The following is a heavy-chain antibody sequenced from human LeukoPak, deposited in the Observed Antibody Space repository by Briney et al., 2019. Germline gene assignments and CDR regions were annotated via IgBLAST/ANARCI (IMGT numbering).Heavy chain of an antibody. CDR1: GGSFSGYY. Sequence: SETLSLTCAVYGGSFSGYYWSWIRQPPGKGLEWIGEINHSGSTNYNPSLKSRVTISVDTSKNQFSLKLSSVTAADTAVYYCARAQWLVRTLDYWDQGTLVTVSS. CDR3: ARAQWLVRTLDY. CDR2: INHSGST. V-gene: IGHV4-34*01. J-gene: IGHJ4*02. D-gene: IGHD6-19*01.